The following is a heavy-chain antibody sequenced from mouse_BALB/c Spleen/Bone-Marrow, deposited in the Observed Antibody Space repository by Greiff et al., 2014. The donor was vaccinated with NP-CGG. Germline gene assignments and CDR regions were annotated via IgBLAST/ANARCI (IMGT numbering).Heavy chain of an antibody. Sequence: EVKLVESGPELVKPGASVEMSCKASGYTFTSYMMHWVKQKPGQGLEWVGYVNPYSDGTYYTEDFKGKATLTSDKSSSTVYMELSSLTSEDSAVFYCARSKDWYFDVWGAGTTVTVSS. CDR2: VNPYSDGT. V-gene: IGHV1-14*01. CDR1: GYTFTSYM. J-gene: IGHJ1*01. CDR3: ARSKDWYFDV.